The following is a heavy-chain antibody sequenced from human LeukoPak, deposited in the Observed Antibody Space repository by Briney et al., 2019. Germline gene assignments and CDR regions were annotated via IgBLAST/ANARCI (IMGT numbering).Heavy chain of an antibody. CDR3: ARVLGGYSYGYFDY. Sequence: GASVKVSCKPSGYTFTCYGIIWVRQAPGQGLEWMGWISAYNGNTNYAQKVQGRVTMTTDTSTSTVYMELRSLRSDDTAVYYCARVLGGYSYGYFDYWGQGTLVTVSS. CDR1: GYTFTCYG. J-gene: IGHJ4*02. D-gene: IGHD5-18*01. CDR2: ISAYNGNT. V-gene: IGHV1-18*01.